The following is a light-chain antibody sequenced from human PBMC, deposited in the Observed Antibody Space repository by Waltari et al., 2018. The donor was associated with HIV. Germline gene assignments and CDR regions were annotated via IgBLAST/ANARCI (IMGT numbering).Light chain of an antibody. CDR3: QQTMSVPYT. Sequence: DVQMTQSPSFLSASVGDRVSITCRASQGTGQYLNWYQQKPGKAPKLLIYAALTKQPGVPSRFSGGGLGTTFALTIASLQPDDVATYFCQQTMSVPYTFGPG. V-gene: IGKV1-39*02. CDR2: AAL. CDR1: QGTGQY. J-gene: IGKJ2*01.